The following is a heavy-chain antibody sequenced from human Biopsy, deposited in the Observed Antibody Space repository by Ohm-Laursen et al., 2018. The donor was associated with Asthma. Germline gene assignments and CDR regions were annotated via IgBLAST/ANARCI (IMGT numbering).Heavy chain of an antibody. CDR3: ARAYGGNFFSGAFDI. D-gene: IGHD4-23*01. J-gene: IGHJ3*02. Sequence: RSLRLSCAASGFTFSTYGMHWVRQAPGKGLEWVAVISYDGFNKDYGDSVKGRVTISRDISKNTLSLQMNSLRAEDTAVYYCARAYGGNFFSGAFDIWGQGTMVTVSS. V-gene: IGHV3-30*03. CDR1: GFTFSTYG. CDR2: ISYDGFNK.